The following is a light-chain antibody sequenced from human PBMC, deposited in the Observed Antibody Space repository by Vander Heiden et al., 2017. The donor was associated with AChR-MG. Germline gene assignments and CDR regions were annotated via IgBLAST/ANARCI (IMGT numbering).Light chain of an antibody. CDR1: SPNVGKNY. CDR3: AAWDDSLNALA. CDR2: GND. V-gene: IGLV1-47*01. Sequence: QSVLTQPPSVSGSPGPTVTIPCSGGSPNVGKNYVYWYQQVPGRAPKLVIYGNDQRPSGVPDRFSASKSGTAAFLAISGLQSGDEADYHCAAWDDSLNALAFGGGTKLTVL. J-gene: IGLJ2*01.